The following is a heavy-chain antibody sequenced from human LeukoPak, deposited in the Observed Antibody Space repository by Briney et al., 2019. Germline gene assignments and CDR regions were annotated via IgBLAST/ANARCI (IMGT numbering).Heavy chain of an antibody. Sequence: ASVTVSCKASGYTFTGYYMHWVRQAPGQGLEWMGWINPNSGGTNYAQKFQGRVTMTRDTSISTAYMELSRLRSDDTAVYYCAREGILTGSPLDYWGQGTLVTVSS. CDR1: GYTFTGYY. J-gene: IGHJ4*02. CDR3: AREGILTGSPLDY. D-gene: IGHD3-9*01. V-gene: IGHV1-2*02. CDR2: INPNSGGT.